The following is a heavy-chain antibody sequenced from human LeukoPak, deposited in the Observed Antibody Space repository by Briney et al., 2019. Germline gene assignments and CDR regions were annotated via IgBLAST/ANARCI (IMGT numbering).Heavy chain of an antibody. CDR3: AKVYYYDTVFDY. Sequence: GGSLRLSCAASGFTFSSYAMSWVRQAPGKGLEWVSATSGSGGSTYYADSVKGRFTISRDNSKNTLYLQMNSLRAEDTAVYYCAKVYYYDTVFDYWGQGTLVTVSS. D-gene: IGHD3-22*01. CDR1: GFTFSSYA. J-gene: IGHJ4*02. CDR2: TSGSGGST. V-gene: IGHV3-23*01.